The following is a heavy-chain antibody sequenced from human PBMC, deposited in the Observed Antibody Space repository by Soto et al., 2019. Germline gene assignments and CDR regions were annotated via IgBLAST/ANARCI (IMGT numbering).Heavy chain of an antibody. CDR2: LYYSGNT. CDR3: ARVPTGTTWVTSEY. V-gene: IGHV4-61*01. CDR1: GGSVSSGSYY. Sequence: QVQLQESGPGLVKPSETLSLTCTVSGGSVSSGSYYWSWIRQPPGKGLEWIGYLYYSGNTNYNPSIKSRVTISVDTSKDQFSLKLSYVTAADTAVYYCARVPTGTTWVTSEYWGQGTLVTVSS. J-gene: IGHJ4*02. D-gene: IGHD1-7*01.